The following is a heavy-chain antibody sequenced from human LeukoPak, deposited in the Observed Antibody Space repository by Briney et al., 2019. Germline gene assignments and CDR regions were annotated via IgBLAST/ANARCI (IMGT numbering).Heavy chain of an antibody. CDR3: ASGPRSTIFGVDSYYFDY. V-gene: IGHV1-2*02. Sequence: GASVKVSCKASGYTFTGYYMHWVRQAPGQGLEWMGWINPNSGGTNYAQKFQGRVTMTRDTSTSTAYLELSRLTSDDTAVYYCASGPRSTIFGVDSYYFDYWGQGTLVTVSS. D-gene: IGHD3-3*01. CDR2: INPNSGGT. CDR1: GYTFTGYY. J-gene: IGHJ4*02.